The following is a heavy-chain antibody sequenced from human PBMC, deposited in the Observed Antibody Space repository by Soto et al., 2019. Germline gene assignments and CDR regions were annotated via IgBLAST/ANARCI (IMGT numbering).Heavy chain of an antibody. D-gene: IGHD3-16*01. CDR2: IWYDGSDK. CDR1: GFTFSGFG. V-gene: IGHV3-33*01. Sequence: GGSLRLSCAASGFTFSGFGMHWVRQAPGKGPEWVAIIWYDGSDKYYADSVRGRFTISRDNSKNTLSLQMNRLRAEDTAVYHCAFGNLSYYFDYWGQGTPVTVSS. CDR3: AFGNLSYYFDY. J-gene: IGHJ4*02.